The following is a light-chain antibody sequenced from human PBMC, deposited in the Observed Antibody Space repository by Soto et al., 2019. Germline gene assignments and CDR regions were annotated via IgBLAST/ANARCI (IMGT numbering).Light chain of an antibody. CDR2: AAS. Sequence: DIQMTQSPSSLSASVGDRVTITCRASQSISSYLNWYQQKPGKAPKVLIYAASSLQSGVPSRFSGCGSRTDFTLTISSLQREDFATYFCQQSYSTPYTFGQGTKLEIK. J-gene: IGKJ2*01. CDR1: QSISSY. V-gene: IGKV1-39*01. CDR3: QQSYSTPYT.